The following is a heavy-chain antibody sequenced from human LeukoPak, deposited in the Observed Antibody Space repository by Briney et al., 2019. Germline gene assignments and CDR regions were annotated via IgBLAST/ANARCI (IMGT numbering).Heavy chain of an antibody. Sequence: ASVKVSCKASGYTFTGYYMHWVRHAPGQGIEWMGWINPNSGGTNYAQKFQGRVTMTRDTSISTAYMELSRLRSDDTAVYYCAGGYCSGGSCYDFDYWGQGTLVTVSS. CDR1: GYTFTGYY. J-gene: IGHJ4*02. V-gene: IGHV1-2*02. CDR3: AGGYCSGGSCYDFDY. CDR2: INPNSGGT. D-gene: IGHD2-15*01.